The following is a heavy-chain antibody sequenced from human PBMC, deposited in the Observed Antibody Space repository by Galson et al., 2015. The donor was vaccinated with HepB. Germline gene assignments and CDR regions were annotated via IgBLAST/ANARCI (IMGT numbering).Heavy chain of an antibody. CDR2: ILSGGNT. D-gene: IGHD1-14*01. CDR3: ARRYNGYFDL. CDR1: GFTFKTYT. V-gene: IGHV3-23*01. Sequence: SLRLSCAASGFTFKTYTMGWVRQAPGQGLEWVSAILSGGNTYYTDSAKGRFTISRDNSKNTLYLQMNSLRAEDTAVYFCARRYNGYFDLWGQGTLVSVSS. J-gene: IGHJ4*02.